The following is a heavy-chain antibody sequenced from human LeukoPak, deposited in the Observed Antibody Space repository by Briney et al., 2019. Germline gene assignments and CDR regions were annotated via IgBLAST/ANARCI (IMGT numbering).Heavy chain of an antibody. V-gene: IGHV3-7*01. Sequence: GGSLRLSCAVSGVTFSSYWLSWVRQAPGKGVEGVANKKQEGSEKYSVDSVKGRFTISRDNAKNSLSLQMNSLRAEDTAVYYCARDQAWYYDSSGYYFAPPNNWFDPWGQGNLVTVSS. CDR3: ARDQAWYYDSSGYYFAPPNNWFDP. J-gene: IGHJ5*02. D-gene: IGHD3-22*01. CDR1: GVTFSSYW. CDR2: KKQEGSEK.